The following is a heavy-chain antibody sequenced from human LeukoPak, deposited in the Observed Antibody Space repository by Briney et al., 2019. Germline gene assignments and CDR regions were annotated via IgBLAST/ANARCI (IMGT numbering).Heavy chain of an antibody. V-gene: IGHV3-30-3*01. Sequence: GRSLRLSCAASGFTFSSYAMYWVRQAPGKGLEWVAVISYDGSNKYYADSVKGRFTISRDNSKNTLYLQMNSLRAEDTAVYYCARDSGYEAFDYWGQGTLVTVSS. CDR1: GFTFSSYA. D-gene: IGHD5-12*01. CDR3: ARDSGYEAFDY. CDR2: ISYDGSNK. J-gene: IGHJ4*02.